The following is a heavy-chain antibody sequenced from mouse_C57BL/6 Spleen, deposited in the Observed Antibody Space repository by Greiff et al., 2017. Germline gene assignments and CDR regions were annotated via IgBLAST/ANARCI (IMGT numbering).Heavy chain of an antibody. CDR3: ARGGSNYWYFDV. Sequence: VQGVESGAELVKPGASVKISCKASGYAFSSYWMNWVKQRPGKGLEWIGQIYPGDGDTNYNGKFKGKATLTADKSSSTAYMQLSSLTSEDAAVYFCARGGSNYWYFDVWGTGTTVTVSS. J-gene: IGHJ1*03. V-gene: IGHV1-80*01. CDR1: GYAFSSYW. CDR2: IYPGDGDT. D-gene: IGHD2-5*01.